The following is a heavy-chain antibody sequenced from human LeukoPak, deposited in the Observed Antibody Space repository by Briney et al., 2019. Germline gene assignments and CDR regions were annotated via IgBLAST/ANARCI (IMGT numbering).Heavy chain of an antibody. Sequence: SETLSLTCTVSGGSIRSFYWSWIRQPPGKALEWIGFIHSSGRSNYNPSLRSRGIMSVDTSENQVSLSLSSVTAADTAIYYCARSRNSYDTSGYYSFDYWSQGTLVTVSS. V-gene: IGHV4-59*01. J-gene: IGHJ4*02. D-gene: IGHD3-22*01. CDR2: IHSSGRS. CDR3: ARSRNSYDTSGYYSFDY. CDR1: GGSIRSFY.